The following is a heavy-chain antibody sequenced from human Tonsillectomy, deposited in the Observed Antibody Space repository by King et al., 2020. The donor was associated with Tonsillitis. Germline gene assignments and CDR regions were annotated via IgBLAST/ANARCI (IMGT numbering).Heavy chain of an antibody. D-gene: IGHD2-21*02. V-gene: IGHV3-30*02. CDR3: GSGRGWGVVTASIDY. CDR2: IRYDGSNK. J-gene: IGHJ4*02. Sequence: VQLVESGGGVVQPGGSLRLSCAASGFTFSSYGMHWVRQAPGKGLEWVAFIRYDGSNKYYADSVKGRFTISRDNSKNTLYLQMNSLRAEDTAVYYCGSGRGWGVVTASIDYWGQGTLVTVSS. CDR1: GFTFSSYG.